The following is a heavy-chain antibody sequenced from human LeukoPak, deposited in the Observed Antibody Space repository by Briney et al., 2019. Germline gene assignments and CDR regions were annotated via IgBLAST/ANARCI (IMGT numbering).Heavy chain of an antibody. Sequence: GGSLRLSCAASGFTFSDYAVHWVRQASGKGLEWVSVISGSGGTTYYADSVKGRFTISRDNSKKTLYLQMNSLRAEDTAVYYCAKDTTIIVVPAYGMDVWGQGTTVTVSS. D-gene: IGHD2-2*01. CDR3: AKDTTIIVVPAYGMDV. J-gene: IGHJ6*02. CDR2: ISGSGGTT. V-gene: IGHV3-23*01. CDR1: GFTFSDYA.